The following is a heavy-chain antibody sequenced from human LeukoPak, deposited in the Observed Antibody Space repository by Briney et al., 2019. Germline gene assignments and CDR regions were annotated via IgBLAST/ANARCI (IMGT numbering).Heavy chain of an antibody. CDR3: ARKFGGSGYYFDY. D-gene: IGHD2-15*01. V-gene: IGHV1-46*01. CDR1: GYTFIDYY. J-gene: IGHJ4*02. Sequence: ASVHVSCKASGYTFIDYYIQWVRQAPGQGLEWMGTINPRGGSTRHAQRFQGRVTMTRDTSTSTLCMELSSLTSEDTAVYYCARKFGGSGYYFDYWGQGTLVTVSS. CDR2: INPRGGST.